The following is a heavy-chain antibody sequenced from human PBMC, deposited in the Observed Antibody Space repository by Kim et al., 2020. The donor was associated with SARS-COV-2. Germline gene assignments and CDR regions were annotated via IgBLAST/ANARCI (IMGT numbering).Heavy chain of an antibody. CDR1: GFTFSSYA. J-gene: IGHJ6*02. V-gene: IGHV3-64*01. CDR3: ARDFWSGYSNYYYYGMDV. Sequence: GGSLRLSCAASGFTFSSYAMHWVRQAPGKGLEYVSAISSNGGSTYYANSVKGRFTISRDNSKNTLYLQMGSLRAEDMAVYYCARDFWSGYSNYYYYGMDVWGQGTTVTVSS. D-gene: IGHD3-3*01. CDR2: ISSNGGST.